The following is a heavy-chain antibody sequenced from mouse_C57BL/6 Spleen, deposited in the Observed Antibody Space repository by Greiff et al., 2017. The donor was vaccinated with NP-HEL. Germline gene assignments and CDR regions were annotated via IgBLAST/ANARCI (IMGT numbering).Heavy chain of an antibody. Sequence: QVQLQQPGAELVMPGASVKLSCKASGYTFTSYWMHWVKQRPGQGLEWIGEIDPSDSYTNYNQKFKGKSTLTVDKSSSTAYMQLSSLTSEDSAVYYCARLITTVVATEDYWGQGTTLTVSS. V-gene: IGHV1-69*01. D-gene: IGHD1-1*01. CDR3: ARLITTVVATEDY. CDR2: IDPSDSYT. J-gene: IGHJ2*01. CDR1: GYTFTSYW.